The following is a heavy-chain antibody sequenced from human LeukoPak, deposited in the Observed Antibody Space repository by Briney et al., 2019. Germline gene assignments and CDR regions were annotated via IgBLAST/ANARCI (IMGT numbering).Heavy chain of an antibody. V-gene: IGHV4-34*01. Sequence: PSETLSLTCAVYGESFSGFYWSCIPDPPEKGLECIGEINHSGSTNYNPSLKSRVTISVDTSKNQFSLKLSSVTAADTAVYYCARVHIAAARSPYYYYGMDVWGQGTTVTVSS. CDR2: INHSGST. CDR1: GESFSGFY. D-gene: IGHD6-13*01. J-gene: IGHJ6*02. CDR3: ARVHIAAARSPYYYYGMDV.